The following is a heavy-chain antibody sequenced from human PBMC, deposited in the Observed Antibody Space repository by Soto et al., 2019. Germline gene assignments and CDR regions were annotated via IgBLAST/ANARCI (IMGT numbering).Heavy chain of an antibody. CDR3: AKGLLSGSCYECYYSYYYMDV. J-gene: IGHJ6*03. Sequence: PGGSLRLSCAASGFTFSSYAMTWVRQAPGKGLEWVSVISGGGGNTYYADSVKGRFTISRDNSKNTLYLQMHSLRAEDTAVYYCAKGLLSGSCYECYYSYYYMDVWGIGSTVTVS. CDR1: GFTFSSYA. V-gene: IGHV3-23*01. CDR2: ISGGGGNT. D-gene: IGHD2-2*01.